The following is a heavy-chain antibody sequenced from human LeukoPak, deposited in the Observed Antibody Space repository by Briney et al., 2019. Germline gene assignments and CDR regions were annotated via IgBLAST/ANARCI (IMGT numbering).Heavy chain of an antibody. J-gene: IGHJ4*02. CDR2: ISAYNGNT. CDR3: ARPAGYYDILAGYLDY. V-gene: IGHV1-18*04. CDR1: GYTFTSYG. Sequence: GASVKVSCKASGYTFTSYGISWVRQAPGQGLEWMGWISAYNGNTNYAQKLQGRVTMTTGTSTSTAYMELRSLRSDDTAVYYCARPAGYYDILAGYLDYWGQGTLVTVSS. D-gene: IGHD3-9*01.